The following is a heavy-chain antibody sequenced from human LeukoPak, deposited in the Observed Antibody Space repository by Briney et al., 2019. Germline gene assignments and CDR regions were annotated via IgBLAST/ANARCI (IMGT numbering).Heavy chain of an antibody. Sequence: GGSLRLSCAASGFTFSSYAMSWVRQAPGKGLEGVSAISGSGGSTYYADSVKGRFTISRDNSKNTLYLQMNSLRAEDTAVYYCAKDQVVRGVRAFDYWGQGTLVTVSS. CDR1: GFTFSSYA. J-gene: IGHJ4*02. CDR3: AKDQVVRGVRAFDY. CDR2: ISGSGGST. V-gene: IGHV3-23*01. D-gene: IGHD3-10*01.